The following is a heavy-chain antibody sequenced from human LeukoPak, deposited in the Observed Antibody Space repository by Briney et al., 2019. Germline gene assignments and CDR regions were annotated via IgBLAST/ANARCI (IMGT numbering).Heavy chain of an antibody. CDR1: GFTFSTYG. V-gene: IGHV3-30*18. CDR3: AKDHSVDLEDYYDSSGYYSH. Sequence: GGSLRLSCAASGFTFSTYGMHWVRQAPGKGLEWVAVISYDGSYKYYADSVKGRFTISRDNSKNTLYLQMNSLRAEDTAVYYCAKDHSVDLEDYYDSSGYYSHWGQGTLVTVSS. D-gene: IGHD3-22*01. CDR2: ISYDGSYK. J-gene: IGHJ4*02.